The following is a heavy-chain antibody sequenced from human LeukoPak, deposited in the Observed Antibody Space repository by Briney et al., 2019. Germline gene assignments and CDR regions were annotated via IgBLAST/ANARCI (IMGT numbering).Heavy chain of an antibody. V-gene: IGHV3-23*01. CDR3: AKELRSHIGWPSDY. D-gene: IGHD2-21*01. CDR2: INGGGDTT. Sequence: GGSLRLSCAASGFTFRSYTMSWVRQAPGRGLEWVSAINGGGDTTYYVDSVNGRFTISRDNSKNTLYLQVNSLTAEDTAVYYCAKELRSHIGWPSDYWGQGTLVTVSS. J-gene: IGHJ4*02. CDR1: GFTFRSYT.